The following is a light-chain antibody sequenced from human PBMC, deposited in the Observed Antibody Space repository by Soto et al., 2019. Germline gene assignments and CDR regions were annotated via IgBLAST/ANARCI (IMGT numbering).Light chain of an antibody. V-gene: IGLV2-8*01. Sequence: QSALTQPPSASGSPGQSVTISCTGTSRDIGGYDFVSWYQQHPGKAPKLLIYDVIKRPSGVPDRFSGSKSGNTASLTVSGLQTDDEADYYCSSYGVSNNLLFGGGTKVTVL. CDR3: SSYGVSNNLL. J-gene: IGLJ2*01. CDR1: SRDIGGYDF. CDR2: DVI.